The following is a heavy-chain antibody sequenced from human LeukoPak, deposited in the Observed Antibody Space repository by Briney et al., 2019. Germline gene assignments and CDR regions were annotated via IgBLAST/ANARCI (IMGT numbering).Heavy chain of an antibody. V-gene: IGHV3-30-3*01. Sequence: GGSLRLSCAASGFTFSSYAMHWVRQAPGKGLEWVAVISYDGSNKYYADSVKGRFTISRDNSKNTLYLQMNSLRAEDTAVYYCASRGIAAAAHFDYWGQGTLVTVSS. CDR1: GFTFSSYA. J-gene: IGHJ4*02. D-gene: IGHD6-13*01. CDR2: ISYDGSNK. CDR3: ASRGIAAAAHFDY.